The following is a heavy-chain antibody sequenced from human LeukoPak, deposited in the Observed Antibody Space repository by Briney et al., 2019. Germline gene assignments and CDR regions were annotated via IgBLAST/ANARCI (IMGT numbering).Heavy chain of an antibody. CDR3: ARGLAPANYYYYYMDV. Sequence: ASVKVSCKASGYTFTSYGISWVRQAPGQGLEWMGWISAYNGNTNYAQKLQGRVTMTTDTSTSTAYMELRSLRSDDTAVYYCARGLAPANYYYYYMDVWGKGTTVTVSS. J-gene: IGHJ6*03. V-gene: IGHV1-18*01. D-gene: IGHD2-2*01. CDR1: GYTFTSYG. CDR2: ISAYNGNT.